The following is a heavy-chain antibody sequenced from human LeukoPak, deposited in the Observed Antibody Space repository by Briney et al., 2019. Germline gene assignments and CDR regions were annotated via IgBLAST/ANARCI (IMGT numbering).Heavy chain of an antibody. J-gene: IGHJ4*02. V-gene: IGHV3-74*01. Sequence: GGSLRLSCAASGFTFRSYGLHGVRQSPGKRLVWVSRFNSDGSNTRYADSVKGRFTISRDNAKNTLYLQMNSLRAEDTAVYYCAREGTLAEFDYWGQGTLVTVSS. CDR3: AREGTLAEFDY. CDR1: GFTFRSYG. CDR2: FNSDGSNT. D-gene: IGHD6-19*01.